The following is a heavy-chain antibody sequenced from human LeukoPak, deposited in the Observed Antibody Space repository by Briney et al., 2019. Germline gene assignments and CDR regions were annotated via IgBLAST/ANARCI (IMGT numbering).Heavy chain of an antibody. J-gene: IGHJ6*03. CDR2: INPNSGGT. CDR3: ARGVVAATFYYYMDV. V-gene: IGHV1-2*02. CDR1: GYTFTGYY. D-gene: IGHD2-15*01. Sequence: WASVKVSCKASGYTFTGYYMHWVRQAPGQGLEWMGWINPNSGGTNYPQKFQGRVTMTRDTALSTAYMELSGLRSDDTAVYYCARGVVAATFYYYMDVWGKGTTVTVSS.